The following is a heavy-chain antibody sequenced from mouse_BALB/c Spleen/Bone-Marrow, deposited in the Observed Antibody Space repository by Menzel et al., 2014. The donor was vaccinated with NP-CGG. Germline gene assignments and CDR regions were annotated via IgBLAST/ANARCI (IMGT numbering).Heavy chain of an antibody. CDR3: AREGSTMITTAFAY. Sequence: VQVVESGPGLVAPSQSLSITCTVSGFSLTSYGVRWVRQPPGKGLEWLGVIWAGGNTNYNSALMSRLSISKDNSKSXVFLKMNSLQTDDTAMYYCAREGSTMITTAFAYWGQGTLVTVSA. CDR1: GFSLTSYG. D-gene: IGHD2-4*01. J-gene: IGHJ3*01. CDR2: IWAGGNT. V-gene: IGHV2-9*02.